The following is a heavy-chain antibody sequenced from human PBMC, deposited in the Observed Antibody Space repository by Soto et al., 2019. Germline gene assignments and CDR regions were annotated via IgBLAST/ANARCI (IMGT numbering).Heavy chain of an antibody. J-gene: IGHJ4*02. D-gene: IGHD3-22*01. CDR1: GGSISSGGYY. Sequence: PSETLSITCTVSGGSISSGGYYWSWIRQHPGKSLEWIGYIYYSGSTYYNPSLKSRVTISVDTSKNQFSLKLSSVTAADTAVYYCARVKTYYYDSSGTYYFDYWGQGTLVTVSS. V-gene: IGHV4-31*03. CDR2: IYYSGST. CDR3: ARVKTYYYDSSGTYYFDY.